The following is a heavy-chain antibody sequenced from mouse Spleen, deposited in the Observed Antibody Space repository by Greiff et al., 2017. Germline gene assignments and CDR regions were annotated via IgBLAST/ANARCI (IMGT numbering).Heavy chain of an antibody. V-gene: IGHV5-9*01. J-gene: IGHJ2*01. CDR1: GFTFSSYT. D-gene: IGHD2-1*01. CDR2: ISGGGGNT. Sequence: DVHLVESGGGLVKPGGSLKLSCAASGFTFSSYTMSWVRQTPEKRLEWVATISGGGGNTYYPDSVKGRFTISRDNAKNTLYLQMSSLRSEDTALYYCARQGNYHFDYWGQGTTLTVSS. CDR3: ARQGNYHFDY.